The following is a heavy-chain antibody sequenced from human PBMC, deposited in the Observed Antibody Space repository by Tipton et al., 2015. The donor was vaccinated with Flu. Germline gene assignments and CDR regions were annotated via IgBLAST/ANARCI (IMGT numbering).Heavy chain of an antibody. CDR1: GGSIGSFY. Sequence: GLVKPSETLSLTCTVSGGSIGSFYWNWIRQPPGKGLEWIGYMYNNKYTKYNPSLKSRVTISVDTSKNQFSLKLSFVTAADTAVYYCARRDYSNYVSVPKNWFDRWGQGTLVTVSS. CDR2: MYNNKYT. V-gene: IGHV4-4*09. J-gene: IGHJ5*02. CDR3: ARRDYSNYVSVPKNWFDR. D-gene: IGHD4-11*01.